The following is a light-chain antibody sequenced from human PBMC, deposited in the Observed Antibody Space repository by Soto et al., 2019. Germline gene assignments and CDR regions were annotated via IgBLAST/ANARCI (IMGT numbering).Light chain of an antibody. Sequence: DIQMTQSPSSLTASVGDRVTITCRASQSISSYLNWYQQKPGKAPKLLIYAASSLQSGVPSRFSGSGFGTDFTLTISSLQPEDFATYYCQQSYSTPRTFGQGTKVEI. J-gene: IGKJ1*01. V-gene: IGKV1-39*01. CDR3: QQSYSTPRT. CDR2: AAS. CDR1: QSISSY.